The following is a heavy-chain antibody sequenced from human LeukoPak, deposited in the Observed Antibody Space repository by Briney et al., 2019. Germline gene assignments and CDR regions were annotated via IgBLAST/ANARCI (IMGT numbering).Heavy chain of an antibody. CDR2: INHSGST. CDR3: ARHDIVVVPAAGFDP. J-gene: IGHJ5*02. CDR1: GGSFSGYY. Sequence: SETLSLTCAVYGGSFSGYYWSWIRQPPGKGLEWIGEINHSGSTNYNPSLKSRVTISVDTSKNQFSLKLSSVTAADTAVYYCARHDIVVVPAAGFDPWGQGTLVTVSS. D-gene: IGHD2-2*01. V-gene: IGHV4-34*01.